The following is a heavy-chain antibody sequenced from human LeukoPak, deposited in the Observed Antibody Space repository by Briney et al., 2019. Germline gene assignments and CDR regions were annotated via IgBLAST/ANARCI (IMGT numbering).Heavy chain of an antibody. V-gene: IGHV3-74*01. CDR2: NNTYGTVT. Sequence: GGTLRLSCAASGFTFSKYLMLWVRPAPGKELESVSRNNTYGTVTTYTDSLKGRVTLSRHNPHKTMSLPMNMVTDEDAACHLCSTKQWLAPPPDSWGQGPPV. D-gene: IGHD6-19*01. J-gene: IGHJ5*01. CDR1: GFTFSKYL. CDR3: STKQWLAPPPDS.